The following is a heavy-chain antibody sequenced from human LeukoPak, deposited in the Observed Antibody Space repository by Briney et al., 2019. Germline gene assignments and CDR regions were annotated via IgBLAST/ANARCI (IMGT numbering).Heavy chain of an antibody. CDR2: INPNSGGT. V-gene: IGHV1-2*02. D-gene: IGHD2-2*01. CDR1: GYTFTGYY. J-gene: IGHJ5*02. CDR3: ARDGGYCSSTSCSNWFDP. Sequence: ASVKVSCKASGYTFTGYYMHWVRQAPGQGLEWMGWINPNSGGTNYAQKFQGRVTMTRDTSISTAYMELSRLRSDDTAVYYCARDGGYCSSTSCSNWFDPWGQGTLVTVSS.